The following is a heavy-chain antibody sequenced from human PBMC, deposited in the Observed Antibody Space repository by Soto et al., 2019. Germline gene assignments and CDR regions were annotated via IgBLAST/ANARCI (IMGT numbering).Heavy chain of an antibody. CDR2: IYYSGST. Sequence: SETLSLTCTVSGGSISSYYWSWIRQPPGKGLEWIGYIYYSGSTNYNPSLKSRVTISVDTSKNQFSLKLSSVTAADTAVYYCARVGGSGSLTYWGQGTLVTVSS. J-gene: IGHJ4*02. D-gene: IGHD3-10*01. CDR1: GGSISSYY. V-gene: IGHV4-59*01. CDR3: ARVGGSGSLTY.